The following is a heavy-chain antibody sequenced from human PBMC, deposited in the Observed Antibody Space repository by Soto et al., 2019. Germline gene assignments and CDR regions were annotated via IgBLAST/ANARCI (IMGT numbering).Heavy chain of an antibody. J-gene: IGHJ4*02. CDR2: INAGNGNT. CDR1: GYTFTIYA. CDR3: ARTPGGSSPFVDY. Sequence: ASVKVSCTASGYTFTIYAMHWVRQAPGQRLEWMGWINAGNGNTKYSQKFQGRVTITRDTSASTAYMELSSLRSEDTAVYYCARTPGGSSPFVDYWGQGTLVTVSS. D-gene: IGHD2-15*01. V-gene: IGHV1-3*01.